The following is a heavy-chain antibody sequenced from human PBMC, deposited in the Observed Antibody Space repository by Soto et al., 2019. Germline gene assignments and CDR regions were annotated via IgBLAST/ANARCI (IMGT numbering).Heavy chain of an antibody. J-gene: IGHJ4*02. V-gene: IGHV1-69*13. CDR1: GGTFSSYA. D-gene: IGHD1-26*01. Sequence: GASVKVSCKASGGTFSSYAISWVRQAPGQGLEWMGGIIPIFGTANYAQKFQGRVTITADESTSTAYMELSSLRSEDTAVYYCARDSPEGGLGYFDYWGQGTLVTVSS. CDR3: ARDSPEGGLGYFDY. CDR2: IIPIFGTA.